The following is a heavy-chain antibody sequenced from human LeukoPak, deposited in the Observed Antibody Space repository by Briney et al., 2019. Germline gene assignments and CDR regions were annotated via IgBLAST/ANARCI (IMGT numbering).Heavy chain of an antibody. D-gene: IGHD3-3*01. CDR3: ARGGDFWSGPDY. CDR1: GYTFTSYD. CDR2: MNPNSGNT. Sequence: ASVKVSCKASGYTFTSYDINWVRHATGQGVVWMGWMNPNSGNTGYAQKFQGRVTMTRNTSISTAYMELSSLRSEDTAVYYCARGGDFWSGPDYWGQGTLVTVSS. J-gene: IGHJ4*02. V-gene: IGHV1-8*01.